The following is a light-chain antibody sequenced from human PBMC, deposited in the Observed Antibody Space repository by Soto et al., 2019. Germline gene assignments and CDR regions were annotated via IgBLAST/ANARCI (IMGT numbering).Light chain of an antibody. J-gene: IGKJ5*01. CDR1: QSVSSSY. Sequence: EMGLTQSQGTLSLSPGEGATLSCRVSQSVSSSYIARYQQRPGQTPSLLIYGASTRATGIPDRFSGSGSGTHFTLTISRLEPGDFAVYYCQHFGGTPFTFGQGTRLEI. V-gene: IGKV3-20*01. CDR3: QHFGGTPFT. CDR2: GAS.